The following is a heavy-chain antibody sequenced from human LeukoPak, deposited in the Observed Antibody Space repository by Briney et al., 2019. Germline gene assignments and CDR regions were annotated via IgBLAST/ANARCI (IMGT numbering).Heavy chain of an antibody. Sequence: GGSLRLSCAASGFTFRNVWMSWVRQAPGKGLEWVGRIKSKSDGGTTDYAAPVKGRFTISRDDSKNMLYLQMNSLRAEDTAVYYCAREGTDIAYWGQGTLVTVSS. V-gene: IGHV3-15*01. CDR1: GFTFRNVW. CDR3: AREGTDIAY. D-gene: IGHD3-10*01. J-gene: IGHJ4*02. CDR2: IKSKSDGGTT.